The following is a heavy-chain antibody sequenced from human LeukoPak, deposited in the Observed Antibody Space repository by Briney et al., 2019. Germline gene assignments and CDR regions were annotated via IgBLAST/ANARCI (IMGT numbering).Heavy chain of an antibody. J-gene: IGHJ6*03. D-gene: IGHD4-11*01. CDR2: ISHSGST. CDR1: GGSFSGYY. Sequence: PSETLSLTCAVYGGSFSGYYWSWIRQPPGKGLEWIGEISHSGSTNYNPSLKSRVTISVDTSKNQFSLKLSSVTAADTAVYYCARGSNWYYYMDVWGKGTTVTVSS. V-gene: IGHV4-34*01. CDR3: ARGSNWYYYMDV.